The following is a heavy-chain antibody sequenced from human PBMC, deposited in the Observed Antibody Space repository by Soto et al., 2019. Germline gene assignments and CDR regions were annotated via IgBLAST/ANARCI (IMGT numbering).Heavy chain of an antibody. D-gene: IGHD3-3*01. CDR2: IKQDGSEK. Sequence: TGGSLRLSCAASGFTFSSYWMSWVRQAPGKGLEWVANIKQDGSEKYYVDSVKGRFTISRDNAKNSLYLQMNSLRAEDTAVYYCARGSTIWASYYYGMDVWGQGTTVTVSS. V-gene: IGHV3-7*01. CDR3: ARGSTIWASYYYGMDV. CDR1: GFTFSSYW. J-gene: IGHJ6*02.